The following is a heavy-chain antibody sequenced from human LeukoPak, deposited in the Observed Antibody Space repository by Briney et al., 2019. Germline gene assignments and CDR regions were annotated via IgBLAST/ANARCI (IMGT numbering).Heavy chain of an antibody. Sequence: SSETLSLNCTVSGGSISSYYWSWIRQPPGKGLEWIGYIYYSGSTNYNPSLKSRVTISVDTSKNQFSLKLSSVTAADTAVYYCARAVGARYFDYWGQGTLVTVSS. CDR3: ARAVGARYFDY. CDR2: IYYSGST. J-gene: IGHJ4*02. D-gene: IGHD1-26*01. V-gene: IGHV4-59*01. CDR1: GGSISSYY.